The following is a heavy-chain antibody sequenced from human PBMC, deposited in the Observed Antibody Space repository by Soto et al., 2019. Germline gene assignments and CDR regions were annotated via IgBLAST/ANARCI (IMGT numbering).Heavy chain of an antibody. CDR3: AREMRTYYDIRGDYGMDV. D-gene: IGHD3-9*01. V-gene: IGHV3-11*05. J-gene: IGHJ6*02. CDR2: ISSSSSYT. Sequence: GGSLRLSCAASGFTFSDYYMSWIRQAPGKGLEWVSYISSSSSYTNYADSVKGRFTISRDNAKNSLYLQMNSLRAEDTAVYYCAREMRTYYDIRGDYGMDVWGQGTTVTVSS. CDR1: GFTFSDYY.